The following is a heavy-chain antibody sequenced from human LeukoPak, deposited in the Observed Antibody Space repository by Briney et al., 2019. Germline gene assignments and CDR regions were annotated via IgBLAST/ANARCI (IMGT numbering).Heavy chain of an antibody. V-gene: IGHV4-34*01. CDR3: ASFFDGESAHWYFDL. J-gene: IGHJ2*01. Sequence: SETLSLTCAVYGGSFSEYYWSWIRQPPEKGLDWIGEITRTGRINYNPALKGRVTMSLDTSKNQFSLELSSMTAADTAVYYCASFFDGESAHWYFDLGGGGPLVTVPS. CDR1: GGSFSEYY. CDR2: ITRTGRI. D-gene: IGHD3-9*01.